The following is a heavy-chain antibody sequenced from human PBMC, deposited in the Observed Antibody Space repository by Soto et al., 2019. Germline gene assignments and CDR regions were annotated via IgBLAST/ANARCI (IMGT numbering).Heavy chain of an antibody. V-gene: IGHV3-15*01. CDR1: GFTFRNAW. D-gene: IGHD3-10*01. CDR2: IKSKTDGGTT. Sequence: EVQLVESGGGLVKPGGSLRLSCAASGFTFRNAWMSWVRQAPGKGLEWVGRIKSKTDGGTTDYAAPVKGRFTISRDDSKNTLYLQMNSLKTDDTAVYYCTTVRYYGSGSSGMDVWGQGTTVTVSS. J-gene: IGHJ6*02. CDR3: TTVRYYGSGSSGMDV.